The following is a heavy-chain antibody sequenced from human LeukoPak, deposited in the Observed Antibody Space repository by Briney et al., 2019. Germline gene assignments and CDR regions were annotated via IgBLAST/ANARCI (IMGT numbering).Heavy chain of an antibody. CDR1: GGSISSYY. CDR3: ARRGGYDWSGEHYFDY. D-gene: IGHD5-12*01. CDR2: IYYSGST. Sequence: SETLSLTCTVSGGSISSYYWSWIRQPPGKGLEWIGYIYYSGSTNYNPSLKSRVTISVDTSKNQFSLKLSSVTAADTAVYYCARRGGYDWSGEHYFDYWGQGTLVTVSS. V-gene: IGHV4-59*12. J-gene: IGHJ4*02.